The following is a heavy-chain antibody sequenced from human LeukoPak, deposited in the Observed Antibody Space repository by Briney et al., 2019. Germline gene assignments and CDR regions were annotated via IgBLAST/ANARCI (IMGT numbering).Heavy chain of an antibody. V-gene: IGHV4-59*12. CDR2: IYYSGST. CDR1: GGSISSYY. J-gene: IGHJ2*01. Sequence: PSETLSLTCTVSGGSISSYYWSWIRQPPGKGLEWIGYIYYSGSTYYNPSLKSRVTISVDTSKNQFSLKVTSVTAADTAVYYCAVLVAAASNWYFDLWGRGTLVTVSS. D-gene: IGHD2-8*02. CDR3: AVLVAAASNWYFDL.